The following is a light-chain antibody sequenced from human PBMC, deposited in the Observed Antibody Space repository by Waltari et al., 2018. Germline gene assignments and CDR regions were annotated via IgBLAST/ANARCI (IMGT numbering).Light chain of an antibody. J-gene: IGLJ1*01. CDR2: DVS. Sequence: QSALTQPASVSGSPGKSITIPCIGTSSDVGTYKYVSWYQRHPGKAPKLLIYDVSHRPSGVSNRFSGSKSGNTASLTISGLQAEDGADYYCSSYTSSTTLLVFGTGTKVTVL. CDR1: SSDVGTYKY. CDR3: SSYTSSTTLLV. V-gene: IGLV2-14*03.